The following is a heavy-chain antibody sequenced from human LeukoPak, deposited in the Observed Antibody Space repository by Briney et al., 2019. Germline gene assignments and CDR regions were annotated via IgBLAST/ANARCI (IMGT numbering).Heavy chain of an antibody. CDR3: EKGGVDSSGHEVNY. Sequence: GGSLRLFCAASGFTFSSYAMSWVRQAPGKGLAWVSAISGSGGSTYYADSVKGRFTISRDNSKNTLYLQMNSLRAEDTAVYYREKGGVDSSGHEVNYWGQGTLVTVSS. V-gene: IGHV3-23*01. CDR2: ISGSGGST. D-gene: IGHD3-22*01. CDR1: GFTFSSYA. J-gene: IGHJ4*02.